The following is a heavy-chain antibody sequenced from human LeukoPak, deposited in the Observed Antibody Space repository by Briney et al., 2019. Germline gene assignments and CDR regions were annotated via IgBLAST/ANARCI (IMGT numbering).Heavy chain of an antibody. V-gene: IGHV3-23*01. Sequence: GGSLRLSCAASGLTFRSYARIWVRRAPGKGLEWVSYISGSGGSTYYADSVKGRFTISRDNSKNTLYLQMNSLRAEDTAVYYCAKDREITIFGVVYFDYWGQGTLVTVSS. CDR3: AKDREITIFGVVYFDY. CDR1: GLTFRSYA. J-gene: IGHJ4*02. CDR2: ISGSGGST. D-gene: IGHD3-3*01.